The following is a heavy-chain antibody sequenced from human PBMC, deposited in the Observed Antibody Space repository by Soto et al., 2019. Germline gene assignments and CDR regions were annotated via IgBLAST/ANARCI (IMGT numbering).Heavy chain of an antibody. CDR1: VGTFSSYT. V-gene: IGHV1-69*08. CDR2: IIPILGIA. CDR3: ARDQKWVVLGHDAFDI. Sequence: QVQLVQSGAEVKKPGSSVKVSCKASVGTFSSYTISWVRQAPGQGLEWLGRIIPILGIANYAQKFQGRGTITADKSTSTAYMELGSLRSEDTAVYYCARDQKWVVLGHDAFDIWGQGTMVIVSS. D-gene: IGHD3-3*01. J-gene: IGHJ3*02.